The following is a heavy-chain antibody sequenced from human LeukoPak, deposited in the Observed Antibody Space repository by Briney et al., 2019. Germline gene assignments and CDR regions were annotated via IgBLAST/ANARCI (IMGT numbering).Heavy chain of an antibody. Sequence: ASVKVSCKAAVGTFSTYVISWVRQAPGHGLEWMGRIIPILGIANYAQKYQSRVTITADKATSTAYMELSSLRSEDTAVYYCARAVHGGFLYYFDYWGQGTLVSVSS. CDR2: IIPILGIA. J-gene: IGHJ4*02. V-gene: IGHV1-69*04. CDR3: ARAVHGGFLYYFDY. D-gene: IGHD3-3*01. CDR1: VGTFSTYV.